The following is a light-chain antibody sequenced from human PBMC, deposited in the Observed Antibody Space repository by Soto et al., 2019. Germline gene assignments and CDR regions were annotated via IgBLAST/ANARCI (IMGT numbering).Light chain of an antibody. Sequence: QSVLTQPASVSGSPGHPITISCTGTSSDVGGYNYVSWYQQHPGKAPKFMIYDVSNRPSGVSNRFSGSKSGNTASLTISGLQAEDEADYYCCSYTTSNTRQIVFGTGTKVTVL. CDR3: CSYTTSNTRQIV. CDR1: SSDVGGYNY. J-gene: IGLJ1*01. CDR2: DVS. V-gene: IGLV2-14*01.